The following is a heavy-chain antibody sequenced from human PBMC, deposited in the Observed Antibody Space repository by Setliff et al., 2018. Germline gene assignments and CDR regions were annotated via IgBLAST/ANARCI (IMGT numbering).Heavy chain of an antibody. CDR1: VGSISSGSYY. CDR3: ARDNTIVGATDY. J-gene: IGHJ4*02. CDR2: LHTSGST. V-gene: IGHV4-61*02. D-gene: IGHD1-26*01. Sequence: KPSETLSLTCAVSVGSISSGSYYWSWIRQPAGKGLEWVGRLHTSGSTNYNPSLKSRVTISVDTSKNQFSLKLSSVTAADTAVYFCARDNTIVGATDYWGQGTLVTVSS.